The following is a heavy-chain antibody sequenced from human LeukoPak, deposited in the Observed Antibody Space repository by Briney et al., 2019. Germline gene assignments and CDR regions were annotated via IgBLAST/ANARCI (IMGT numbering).Heavy chain of an antibody. Sequence: PGGSLRLSCAASGFTFSSYSMNWVRQAPGKGLEWVSYISSSSSTIYYADSGKGRFTISRDNARNSLFLQMNSLRAEDTAVYFCARVWGLSDAFDIWGQGTMVTVSS. CDR2: ISSSSSTI. CDR3: ARVWGLSDAFDI. D-gene: IGHD4/OR15-4a*01. V-gene: IGHV3-48*04. CDR1: GFTFSSYS. J-gene: IGHJ3*02.